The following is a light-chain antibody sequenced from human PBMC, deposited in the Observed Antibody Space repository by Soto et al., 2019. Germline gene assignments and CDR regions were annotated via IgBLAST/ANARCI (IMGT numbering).Light chain of an antibody. CDR1: SSNIGSNY. CDR3: AAWDDSQSGSYV. CDR2: RNN. V-gene: IGLV1-47*01. Sequence: QLVLTQPPSASGTPGQRVTISCSGSSSNIGSNYVYWYQQLPGTAPKLLIYRNNQRPSGVPDRFSGSKSGTSASLAISGLRSEDEADYYCAAWDDSQSGSYVFGTGTKLTVL. J-gene: IGLJ1*01.